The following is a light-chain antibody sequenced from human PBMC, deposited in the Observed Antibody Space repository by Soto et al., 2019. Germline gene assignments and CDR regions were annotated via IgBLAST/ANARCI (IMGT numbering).Light chain of an antibody. J-gene: IGKJ2*02. V-gene: IGKV1-39*01. CDR2: AAF. CDR3: QQSYSISCT. Sequence: DIQVTQSPSSLSASVGDRVTITCRASQSISSYFNWYQQKPGKAPNLLIYAAFSLQSGVPSRFSGSGSGTEFTLTISSLQPEDFATYYCQQSYSISCTFGQGTKLEIK. CDR1: QSISSY.